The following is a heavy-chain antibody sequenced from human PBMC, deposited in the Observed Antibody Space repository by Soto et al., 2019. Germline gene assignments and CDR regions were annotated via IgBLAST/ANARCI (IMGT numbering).Heavy chain of an antibody. V-gene: IGHV1-69*13. CDR2: IIPIFGTA. CDR1: GGTFSSYA. J-gene: IGHJ6*02. CDR3: ARARKSGGYDFWSGYPSDYYGMDV. Sequence: SVKVSCKASGGTFSSYAISWVRQAPGQGLEWMGGIIPIFGTANYAQKFQGRVTITADESTSTAYMELSSLRSEDTAVYYCARARKSGGYDFWSGYPSDYYGMDVWGQGTTVTVSS. D-gene: IGHD3-3*01.